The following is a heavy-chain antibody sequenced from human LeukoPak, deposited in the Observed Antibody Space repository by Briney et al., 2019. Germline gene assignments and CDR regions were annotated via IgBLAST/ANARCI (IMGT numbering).Heavy chain of an antibody. J-gene: IGHJ5*02. D-gene: IGHD3-10*01. V-gene: IGHV4-38-2*02. CDR1: GYSISSGYY. CDR2: IYHSGST. CDR3: ARDRGVLLWFGEFYRSGFDR. Sequence: PSETLSLTCAVSGYSISSGYYWGWIRQPPGKGLEWIGSIYHSGSTYYNPSLKSRVTISVDTSKNQFSLKLSSVTAADTAVYYCARDRGVLLWFGEFYRSGFDRRGQRTLVTVSS.